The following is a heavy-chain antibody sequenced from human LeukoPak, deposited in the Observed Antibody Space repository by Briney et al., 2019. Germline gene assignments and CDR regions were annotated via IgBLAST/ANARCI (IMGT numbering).Heavy chain of an antibody. CDR3: ARGGGYYPIDY. J-gene: IGHJ4*02. V-gene: IGHV3-53*01. CDR1: GFTVNSNY. D-gene: IGHD2-15*01. CDR2: LYSDGRT. Sequence: GGSLRLSCAASGFTVNSNYMDWVRQAPGKGLEWVSVLYSDGRTYYADSVKGRFTISRDTSKNTLYLQVNSLRAEDTAVYYCARGGGYYPIDYWGQGTLVTVSS.